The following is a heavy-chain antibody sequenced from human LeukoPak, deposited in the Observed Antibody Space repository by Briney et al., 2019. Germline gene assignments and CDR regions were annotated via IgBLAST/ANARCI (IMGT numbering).Heavy chain of an antibody. Sequence: SETLSLTCAVYGGSFSGYYWSWIRQPPGKGLEWIGEINHSGSTNYNPSLKSRATISVDTSKNQFSLKLSSVTAADTAVYYCARVRWLQPIFDYWGQGTLATVSS. D-gene: IGHD5-24*01. J-gene: IGHJ4*02. CDR2: INHSGST. CDR3: ARVRWLQPIFDY. V-gene: IGHV4-34*01. CDR1: GGSFSGYY.